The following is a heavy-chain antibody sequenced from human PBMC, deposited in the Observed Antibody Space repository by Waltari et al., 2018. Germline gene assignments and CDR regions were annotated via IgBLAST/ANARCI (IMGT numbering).Heavy chain of an antibody. CDR3: AREGKAVASDY. CDR1: GFTFSSYW. Sequence: EVQLVESGGGLVQPGGSLRLSCAASGFTFSSYWMSWVRQAPGKGREWVANIKQDGSEKYYVDSVKGRFTISRDNAKNSLYLQMNSLRAEDTAVYYCAREGKAVASDYWGQGTLVTVSS. V-gene: IGHV3-7*01. J-gene: IGHJ4*02. D-gene: IGHD6-19*01. CDR2: IKQDGSEK.